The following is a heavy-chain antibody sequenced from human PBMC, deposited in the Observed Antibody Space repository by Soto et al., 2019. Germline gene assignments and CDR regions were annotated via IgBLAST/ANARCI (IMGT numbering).Heavy chain of an antibody. CDR3: ARDAKVYYYGSGSSAFYYYYGMDV. J-gene: IGHJ6*02. V-gene: IGHV4-59*01. CDR1: GGSISSYY. CDR2: IYYSGST. Sequence: SETLSLTCTVSGGSISSYYWSWIRQPPGKGLEWIGYIYYSGSTNYNPSLKSRVTISVDTSKNQFSLKLSSVTAADTAVYYCARDAKVYYYGSGSSAFYYYYGMDVWAKGPRSPSP. D-gene: IGHD3-10*01.